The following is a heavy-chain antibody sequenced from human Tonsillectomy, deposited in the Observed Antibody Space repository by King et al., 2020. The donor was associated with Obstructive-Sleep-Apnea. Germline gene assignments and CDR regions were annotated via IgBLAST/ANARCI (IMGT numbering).Heavy chain of an antibody. J-gene: IGHJ6*02. CDR2: IYYSGST. Sequence: VQLQESGPGLVKPSETLSLTCSVSGYSIRSYYWSWIRQPPGKGLEWIGNIYYSGSTSYNPSLRSRVTISADTSKNQLSLNLTSVTAADSAVYYCARDFGGKYYYGVDVWGQGTTVTVSS. CDR3: ARDFGGKYYYGVDV. CDR1: GYSIRSYY. V-gene: IGHV4-59*01. D-gene: IGHD3-16*01.